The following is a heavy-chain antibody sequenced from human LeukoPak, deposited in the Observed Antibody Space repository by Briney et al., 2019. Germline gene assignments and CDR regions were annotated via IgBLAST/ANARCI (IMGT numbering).Heavy chain of an antibody. CDR3: TRMTTGHDY. V-gene: IGHV4-34*01. D-gene: IGHD4-17*01. J-gene: IGHJ4*02. CDR2: INHSGYT. Sequence: SETLSLTCALSGVSFDDYYWSWVRHTPGKGLEWLGEINHSGYTNDSPSLKSRVTISIDTSNKQFSLNLRSVTVADAGIYYCTRMTTGHDYWGQGTLVTVSS. CDR1: GVSFDDYY.